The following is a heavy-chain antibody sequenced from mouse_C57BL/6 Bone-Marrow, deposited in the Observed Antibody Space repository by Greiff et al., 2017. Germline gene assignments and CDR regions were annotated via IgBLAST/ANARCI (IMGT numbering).Heavy chain of an antibody. Sequence: QVQLQESGAELVRPGASVKLSCKASGYAFTNYLIYWVKQRPGQGLEWIGVINPGSGGTNYTEKFKGKATLTADKSYSTAYMQLSSLTSEDSGVYFCARDVYYGIAYWGQGTLVTVSS. V-gene: IGHV1-54*01. CDR1: GYAFTNYL. CDR3: ARDVYYGIAY. J-gene: IGHJ4*01. CDR2: INPGSGGT.